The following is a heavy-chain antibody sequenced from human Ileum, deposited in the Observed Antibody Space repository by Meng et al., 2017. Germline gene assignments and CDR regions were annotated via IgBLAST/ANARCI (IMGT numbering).Heavy chain of an antibody. Sequence: GESLKISCAASGFTISDHFMDWVRQAPGKGLEWVGRTRNKAHSYTTEYAASVKGRFTISRDDSKNSLYLQMNSLKTEDTAVYYCARDLSGIGSQDGYWGQGTLVTVSS. CDR2: TRNKAHSYTT. D-gene: IGHD3-22*01. J-gene: IGHJ4*02. CDR1: GFTISDHF. CDR3: ARDLSGIGSQDGY. V-gene: IGHV3-72*01.